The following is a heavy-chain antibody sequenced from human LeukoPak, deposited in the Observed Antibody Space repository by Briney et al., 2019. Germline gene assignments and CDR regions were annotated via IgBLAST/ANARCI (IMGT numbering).Heavy chain of an antibody. CDR3: TQSNY. CDR1: GFTFSGSP. V-gene: IGHV3-73*01. Sequence: GGSLILSCAASGFTFSGSPILWVRQASGKGLEWVGRIRSKADNYATAYAALVQGRCTISRDDSKSTAYLQLNSLKTEDTAVYYCTQSNYWGQGALVTVSS. J-gene: IGHJ4*02. CDR2: IRSKADNYAT.